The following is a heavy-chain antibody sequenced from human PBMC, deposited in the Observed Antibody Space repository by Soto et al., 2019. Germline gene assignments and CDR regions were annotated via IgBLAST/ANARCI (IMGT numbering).Heavy chain of an antibody. Sequence: ASVKVACKTSGYNFDNYGVNWLRQAPGDGPEWMGWISGRNGKTKYSHKFQGRVTITRDMSTSTAYMELSSLRSEDTAVYYCAALPHYGDYVSEAFDIWGQGTMVTVAS. CDR3: AALPHYGDYVSEAFDI. CDR2: ISGRNGKT. V-gene: IGHV1-18*01. J-gene: IGHJ3*02. CDR1: GYNFDNYG. D-gene: IGHD4-17*01.